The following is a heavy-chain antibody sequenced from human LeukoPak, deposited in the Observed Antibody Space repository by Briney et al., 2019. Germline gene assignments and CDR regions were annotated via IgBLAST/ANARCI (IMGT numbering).Heavy chain of an antibody. CDR1: GFTFTSYS. CDR3: ARETPGAGHFDY. Sequence: GGSLRLSCAASGFTFTSYSMNWVRQAPGKGLEWVSGINWNGGSTGYADSVKGRFTVSRDNAKNSLYLQMNSLRAEDTALYYCARETPGAGHFDYWGQGSLVTVSS. D-gene: IGHD7-27*01. V-gene: IGHV3-20*04. J-gene: IGHJ4*02. CDR2: INWNGGST.